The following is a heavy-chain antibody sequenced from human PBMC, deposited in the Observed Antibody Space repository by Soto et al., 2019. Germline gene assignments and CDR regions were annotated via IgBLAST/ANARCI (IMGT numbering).Heavy chain of an antibody. CDR2: IYYSGST. CDR3: ARVSLYYYDSSGYYPWAFDI. D-gene: IGHD3-22*01. CDR1: DGSSGSGGYY. Sequence: PSVLLCVTCTVSDGSSGSGGYYRIWIHQHPGNGLDWIGYIYYSGSTYYNPSLKSRVTISVDTSKNQFSLKLSSVTAADTAVYYCARVSLYYYDSSGYYPWAFDIWGQGTMVNVSS. V-gene: IGHV4-31*03. J-gene: IGHJ3*02.